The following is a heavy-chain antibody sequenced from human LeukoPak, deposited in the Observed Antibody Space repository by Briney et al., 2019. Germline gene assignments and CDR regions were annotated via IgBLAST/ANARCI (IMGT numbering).Heavy chain of an antibody. J-gene: IGHJ4*02. CDR3: ARVDTAMVEGDY. Sequence: SQTLSLTCTVSGGSISSGDYYWSWIHQPPGKGLEWIGYIYYSGSTYYNPSLKSRVTISVDTSKNQFSLKLSSVTAADTAVYYCARVDTAMVEGDYWGQGTLVTVSS. CDR1: GGSISSGDYY. V-gene: IGHV4-30-4*01. D-gene: IGHD5-18*01. CDR2: IYYSGST.